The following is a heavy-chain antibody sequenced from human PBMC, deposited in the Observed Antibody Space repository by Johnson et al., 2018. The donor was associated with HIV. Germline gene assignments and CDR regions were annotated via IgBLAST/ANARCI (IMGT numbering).Heavy chain of an antibody. D-gene: IGHD2-15*01. V-gene: IGHV3-33*01. CDR1: GFTFSSYG. J-gene: IGHJ3*02. CDR3: ARDRTYWSGGSCYVDAFDI. CDR2: IWYDGSNK. Sequence: QVQLVESGGGVVQPGRSLRLSCAASGFTFSSYGMHWVRQAPGKVLEWVAVIWYDGSNKYYADSVKGRFTISRDNSKNTLYLQMNSLRAEDTAVYYCARDRTYWSGGSCYVDAFDIWGQGTMVTVSS.